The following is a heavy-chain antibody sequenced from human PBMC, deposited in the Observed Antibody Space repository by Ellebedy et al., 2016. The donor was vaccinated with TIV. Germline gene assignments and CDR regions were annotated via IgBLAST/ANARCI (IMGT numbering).Heavy chain of an antibody. J-gene: IGHJ3*02. CDR1: GYSVSSGSY. CDR3: ATFRNLDGFDI. D-gene: IGHD3-3*02. CDR2: IYHSGIT. Sequence: SETLSLTCAVSGYSVSSGSYWGWIRQPPGKGLEWIGSIYHSGITYYNPSLTRRVTISMDTSRNQFSLRLTSVTAADTAVYYCATFRNLDGFDIWGQGKMVTVSS. V-gene: IGHV4-38-2*01.